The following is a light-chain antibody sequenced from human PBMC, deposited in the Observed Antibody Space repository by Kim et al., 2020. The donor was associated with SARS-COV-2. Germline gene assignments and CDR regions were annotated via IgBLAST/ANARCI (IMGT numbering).Light chain of an antibody. CDR3: QQSHTAPLLT. V-gene: IGKV1-39*01. CDR2: AAS. Sequence: DIQMTQSPSSLAASVGDRVTITCRASQNINSYLNWYQQKPDKAPKLLIYAASTLQSGVPSRFSGSGSGTDFTLTINSLQTEDFATYYCQQSHTAPLLTFGGGTKVDIK. J-gene: IGKJ4*01. CDR1: QNINSY.